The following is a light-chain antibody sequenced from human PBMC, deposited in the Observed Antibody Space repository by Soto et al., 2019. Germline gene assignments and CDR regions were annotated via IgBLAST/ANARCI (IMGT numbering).Light chain of an antibody. CDR2: GIS. J-gene: IGKJ4*01. V-gene: IGKV3-15*01. CDR3: QQYNSCPLT. CDR1: QSLSIN. Sequence: EIVMTQSPATLSVSPGEGATLSCRASQSLSINLAWYQQKPGQAPRLLIYGISNRVPGIPVRFSASGSGTELTLTISSLQSEDVAVYYCQQYNSCPLTFGGGTKVQI.